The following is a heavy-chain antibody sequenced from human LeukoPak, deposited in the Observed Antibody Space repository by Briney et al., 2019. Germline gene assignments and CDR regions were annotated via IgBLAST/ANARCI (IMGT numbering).Heavy chain of an antibody. V-gene: IGHV4-59*12. Sequence: SETLSLTCSVSGSSMNLYSWNWIRQSPGKGLEWIAYMYYSGTTNYNPPLENRAAISLDLSRHQFSLRLNSVTAADTAVYYCARAQSTVTTREAFDIWGQGTMVTVSS. CDR2: MYYSGTT. CDR3: ARAQSTVTTREAFDI. J-gene: IGHJ3*02. D-gene: IGHD4-17*01. CDR1: GSSMNLYS.